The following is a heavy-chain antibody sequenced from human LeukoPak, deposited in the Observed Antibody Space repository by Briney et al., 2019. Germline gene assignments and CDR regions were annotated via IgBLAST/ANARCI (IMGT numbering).Heavy chain of an antibody. V-gene: IGHV4-30-2*01. CDR2: IYHSGGT. J-gene: IGHJ4*02. CDR3: AKVIVVVPAAEYYFDY. Sequence: SETLSLTCAVSGGSISSGGYSWSWIRQPPGKGLEWIGYIYHSGGTHYNPSLKSRVTISVDRSKNQFSLKLSSVTAADTAVYYCAKVIVVVPAAEYYFDYWGQGTLVTVSS. D-gene: IGHD2-2*01. CDR1: GGSISSGGYS.